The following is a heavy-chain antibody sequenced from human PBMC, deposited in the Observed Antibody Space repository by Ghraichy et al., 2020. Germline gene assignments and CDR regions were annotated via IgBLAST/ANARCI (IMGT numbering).Heavy chain of an antibody. V-gene: IGHV3-74*01. CDR2: INSDGSSI. CDR3: ARGGPEYCSGGSCYTGDY. CDR1: GFTFSSYW. Sequence: GASLNISCAVSGFTFSSYWMHWVRQAPGKGLVWVSRINSDGSSISYADSVKGRFTFSRDNAKNTLSLQMNSLRADDTAVYYCARGGPEYCSGGSCYTGDYWGQGTLVTVSS. D-gene: IGHD2-15*01. J-gene: IGHJ4*02.